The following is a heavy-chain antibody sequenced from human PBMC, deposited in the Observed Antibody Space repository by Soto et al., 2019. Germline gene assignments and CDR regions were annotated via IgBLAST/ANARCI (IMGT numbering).Heavy chain of an antibody. CDR1: GYTFTGYY. Sequence: ASVKVSCKASGYTFTGYYMHWVRQAAGQGLAWMGWINPNSGGTNYAQKFQGRVTMTRDTSISTAYMALSRLRSNDTAVYYCAREVAVAGTVDYWGQGTLVTGFS. J-gene: IGHJ4*01. D-gene: IGHD6-19*01. CDR3: AREVAVAGTVDY. CDR2: INPNSGGT. V-gene: IGHV1-2*02.